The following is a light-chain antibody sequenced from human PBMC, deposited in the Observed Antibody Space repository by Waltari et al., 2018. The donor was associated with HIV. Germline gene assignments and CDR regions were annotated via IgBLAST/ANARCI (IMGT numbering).Light chain of an antibody. Sequence: QSVLTQPPSVSGAPGQRVTISCTGTSSNIGAGYDVQWYQHLPGTAPKLLIYGNNTRPSGVPDRFSGSKSGTSASLAITGLQTDDGADYYCQSYDSSLSGWVFGGGTKLTVL. CDR2: GNN. J-gene: IGLJ3*02. V-gene: IGLV1-40*01. CDR3: QSYDSSLSGWV. CDR1: SSNIGAGYD.